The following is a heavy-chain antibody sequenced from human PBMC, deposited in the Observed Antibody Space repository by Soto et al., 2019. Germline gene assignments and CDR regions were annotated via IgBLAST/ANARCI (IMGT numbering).Heavy chain of an antibody. D-gene: IGHD1-26*01. CDR2: IYHTGST. Sequence: SETLSLTCVVFGGSISNSNWWTWVRQPPGKGLEWIGEIYHTGSTNYNSSLMSRVTISLDKPNNQFSLKLSSVTAADTAVYYCAHRPIVGAAIWGQGTLVTVSS. V-gene: IGHV4-4*02. CDR1: GGSISNSNW. CDR3: AHRPIVGAAI. J-gene: IGHJ4*02.